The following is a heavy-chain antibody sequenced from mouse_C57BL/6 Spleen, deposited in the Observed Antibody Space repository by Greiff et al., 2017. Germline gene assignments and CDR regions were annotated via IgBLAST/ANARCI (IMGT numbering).Heavy chain of an antibody. J-gene: IGHJ1*03. CDR1: GFSLTSYG. D-gene: IGHD1-1*01. CDR3: AKRHYYCSSYWYFDV. CDR2: IWGGGST. V-gene: IGHV2-9*01. Sequence: QVQLQQSGPGLVAPSQSLSITCTVSGFSLTSYGVDWVRQPPGKGLAWLGVIWGGGSTNYNSDLMSSLSICKDNSKSQVFLKMNSLQTDDTAMCYCAKRHYYCSSYWYFDVWGTGTTVTVSS.